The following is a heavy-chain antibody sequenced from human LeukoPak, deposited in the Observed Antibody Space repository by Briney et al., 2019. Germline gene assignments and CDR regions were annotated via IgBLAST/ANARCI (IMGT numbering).Heavy chain of an antibody. D-gene: IGHD3-10*01. V-gene: IGHV4-34*01. CDR1: GGSFSGYY. Sequence: SETLSLTCAVYGGSFSGYYWSWIRQPPGKGLEWIGEINHSGSTNYNPSLKSRVTISVDTSKNQFSLKLSSVTAADTAVYYCARGERNYYGSGSYLSGWGQGTLVTVSS. J-gene: IGHJ4*02. CDR3: ARGERNYYGSGSYLSG. CDR2: INHSGST.